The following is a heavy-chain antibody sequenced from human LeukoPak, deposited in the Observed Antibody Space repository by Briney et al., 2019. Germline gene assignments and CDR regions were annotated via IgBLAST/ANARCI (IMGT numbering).Heavy chain of an antibody. J-gene: IGHJ4*02. CDR1: GCSISSGYY. D-gene: IGHD3-3*01. CDR2: IFHIGST. CDR3: ARVVDYDFWSGYFTDYFDS. Sequence: SETLSLTCTVSGCSISSGYYWGWIRQPPGKGLEWIGSIFHIGSTYYNPSLKSRVTISVDTSKNQFSLKLSSVTAADTAIYYCARVVDYDFWSGYFTDYFDSWGQGTLVTVSS. V-gene: IGHV4-38-2*02.